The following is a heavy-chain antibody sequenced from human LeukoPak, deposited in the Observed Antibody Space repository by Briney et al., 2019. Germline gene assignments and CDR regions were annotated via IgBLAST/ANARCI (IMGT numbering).Heavy chain of an antibody. CDR3: ARVGKSSGSSFHFDY. CDR2: ISAYNGNT. V-gene: IGHV1-18*01. D-gene: IGHD6-19*01. CDR1: GYTFTSYG. Sequence: ASVKVSCKASGYTFTSYGISWVRQAPGQGLECMGWISAYNGNTNYAQKLQGRVTMTTDTSTSTAYMELRSLRSDDTAVYYCARVGKSSGSSFHFDYWGQGTLVTVSS. J-gene: IGHJ4*02.